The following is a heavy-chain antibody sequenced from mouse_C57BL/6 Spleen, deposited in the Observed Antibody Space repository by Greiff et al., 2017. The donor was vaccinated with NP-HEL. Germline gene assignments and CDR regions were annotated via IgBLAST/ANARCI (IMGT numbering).Heavy chain of an antibody. V-gene: IGHV1-74*01. CDR1: GYTFTSYW. CDR3: ATKGIYDGYTY. J-gene: IGHJ3*01. Sequence: QVQLKQPGAELVKPGASVKVSCKASGYTFTSYWMHWVKQRPGQGLEWIGRIHPSDSDTNYNQKFKGKATLTVDKSSSTAYMQLSSLTSEDSAVYYCATKGIYDGYTYWGQGTLVTVSA. D-gene: IGHD2-3*01. CDR2: IHPSDSDT.